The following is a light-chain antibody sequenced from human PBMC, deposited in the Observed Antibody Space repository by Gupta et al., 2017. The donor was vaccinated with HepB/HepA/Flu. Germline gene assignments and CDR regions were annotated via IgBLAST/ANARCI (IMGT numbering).Light chain of an antibody. Sequence: QSVLTQPPSASGTPGQTVTISCSGSSSNVGRNTVDWYHPVTGPAPKLLIYNYGRRPSAVPDRFSASKSATSASLPTSGLHAEDEADYYCAAGDDSLNAYVFGSGTKLTVL. CDR1: SSNVGRNT. CDR2: NYG. V-gene: IGLV1-44*01. CDR3: AAGDDSLNAYV. J-gene: IGLJ1*01.